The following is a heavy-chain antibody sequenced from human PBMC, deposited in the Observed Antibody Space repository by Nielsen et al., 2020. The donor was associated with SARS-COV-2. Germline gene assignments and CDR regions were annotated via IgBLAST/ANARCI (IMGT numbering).Heavy chain of an antibody. CDR3: ARTSWGLRYLDY. V-gene: IGHV4-34*01. CDR1: GGSFSGYY. J-gene: IGHJ4*02. D-gene: IGHD5-12*01. CDR2: INHSGST. Sequence: SETLSLTCAVYGGSFSGYYWSWIRQPPGKGLEWIGEINHSGSTNYNPSLKSRVTISVDTSKNQFSLKLSSVTAADTAVYYCARTSWGLRYLDYWGQGTLVTVSS.